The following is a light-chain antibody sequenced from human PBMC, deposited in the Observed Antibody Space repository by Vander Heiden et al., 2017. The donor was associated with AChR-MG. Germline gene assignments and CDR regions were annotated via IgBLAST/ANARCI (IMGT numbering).Light chain of an antibody. CDR2: EDK. V-gene: IGLV2-8*01. CDR1: SGDIGNYNY. J-gene: IGLJ1*01. Sequence: QSALTQPPSASGPPGQSVTISCTGTSGDIGNYNYVSWYQQHPGKVPSLMIYEDKKRPAGVPDRFSGSKSGNTASLTVSGLQADDEADYYCISYASGKNWVLGTGTWVTVL. CDR3: ISYASGKNWV.